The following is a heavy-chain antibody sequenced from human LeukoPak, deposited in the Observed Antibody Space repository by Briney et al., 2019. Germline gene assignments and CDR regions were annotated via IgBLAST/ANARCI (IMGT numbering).Heavy chain of an antibody. Sequence: PGGSLRLSCTVSGFTVSSNSMSWVRQAPGKGLEWVSFIYSGGNTHYSDSLKGRFTISRDNSQNTLYLQMNSLRNEDTAVYYCAKEIWPTVTTPGHTYFDYWGQGTLVTVSS. CDR1: GFTVSSNS. V-gene: IGHV3-53*05. D-gene: IGHD4-17*01. CDR2: IYSGGNT. J-gene: IGHJ4*02. CDR3: AKEIWPTVTTPGHTYFDY.